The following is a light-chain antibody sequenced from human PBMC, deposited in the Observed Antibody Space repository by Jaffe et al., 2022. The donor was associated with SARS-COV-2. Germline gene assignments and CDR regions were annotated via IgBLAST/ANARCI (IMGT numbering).Light chain of an antibody. CDR3: QQSSGTPNT. V-gene: IGKV1-39*01. CDR1: QSISSY. J-gene: IGKJ3*01. Sequence: DIQMTQSPSSLSASEGDRVTITCRASQSISSYLNWYQQKPGKAPKLLIYAASSLQSGVPSRFSGSGSGTDFTLTISSLQPDDFATYYCQQSSGTPNTFGPGTKVDIK. CDR2: AAS.